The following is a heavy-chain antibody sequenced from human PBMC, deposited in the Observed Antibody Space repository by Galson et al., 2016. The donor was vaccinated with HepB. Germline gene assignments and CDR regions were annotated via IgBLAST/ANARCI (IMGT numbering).Heavy chain of an antibody. J-gene: IGHJ6*04. CDR2: IYSDGSST. CDR3: AKEKGPYFYAMDV. V-gene: IGHV3-74*01. CDR1: GFTFSSYW. Sequence: SLRLSCAASGFTFSSYWMHWVRQAPGKGLVWVSRIYSDGSSTNYADSVKGRFTISRDNAKNSLFLQMDSLRGEDTALYYCAKEKGPYFYAMDVWGKGTTVTVSS.